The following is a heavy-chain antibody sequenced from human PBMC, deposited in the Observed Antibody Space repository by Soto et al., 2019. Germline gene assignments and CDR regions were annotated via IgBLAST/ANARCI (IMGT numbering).Heavy chain of an antibody. CDR3: ARIPTYYYDSSGYRGGYYYYGMDV. V-gene: IGHV2-26*01. CDR1: GFSLSNARMG. J-gene: IGHJ6*02. Sequence: QVTLKESGPVLVKPTETLTLTCTVSGFSLSNARMGVSWIRQPPGKALEWLAHIFSNDEKSYSTSLKSRLTISKHTSKSQVVLTMTNMDPVDTATYYCARIPTYYYDSSGYRGGYYYYGMDVWGQGTTVTVSS. D-gene: IGHD3-22*01. CDR2: IFSNDEK.